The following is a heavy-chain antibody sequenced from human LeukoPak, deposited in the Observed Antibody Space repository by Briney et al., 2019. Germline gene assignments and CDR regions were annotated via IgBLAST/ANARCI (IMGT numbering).Heavy chain of an antibody. CDR1: GFTFSSYS. CDR2: ISSSTTYI. J-gene: IGHJ4*02. D-gene: IGHD2-8*02. CDR3: ARDTGVVYYY. V-gene: IGHV3-21*01. Sequence: SGGSLRLSCAASGFTFSSYSMNWVRQAPGKGLEWVSSISSSTTYIYYADSVKGRFTISRDNAKNSLYLQMNSLRAEDTAVYYCARDTGVVYYYWGQGTLVTVSS.